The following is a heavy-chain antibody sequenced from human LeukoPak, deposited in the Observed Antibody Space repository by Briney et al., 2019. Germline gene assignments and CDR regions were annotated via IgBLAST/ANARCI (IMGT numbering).Heavy chain of an antibody. CDR3: ARGKPKQWLVHRHFNY. CDR1: GYTFTSYD. V-gene: IGHV1-8*01. D-gene: IGHD6-19*01. J-gene: IGHJ4*02. CDR2: MNPNSGNT. Sequence: ASVKVSCKASGYTFTSYDINWVRPATGQGLEWMGWMNPNSGNTGYAQKFQGRVTMTRNTSISTAYMELSSLRSEDTAVYYCARGKPKQWLVHRHFNYWGQGTLVTVSS.